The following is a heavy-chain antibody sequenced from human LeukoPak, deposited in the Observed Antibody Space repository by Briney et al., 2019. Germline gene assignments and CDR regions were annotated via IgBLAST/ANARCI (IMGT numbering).Heavy chain of an antibody. CDR3: GRLNCYGSGSYLGDNWFDP. V-gene: IGHV1-2*02. D-gene: IGHD3-10*01. Sequence: ASVKVSCKASGYTFTGYYMHWVRQAPGQGLEWMGWINPNSGGTNYAQKFQGRVTMTRDTSISTVYMELSRLGSDDTAVYYCGRLNCYGSGSYLGDNWFDPWGQGTLVTVCS. CDR2: INPNSGGT. CDR1: GYTFTGYY. J-gene: IGHJ5*02.